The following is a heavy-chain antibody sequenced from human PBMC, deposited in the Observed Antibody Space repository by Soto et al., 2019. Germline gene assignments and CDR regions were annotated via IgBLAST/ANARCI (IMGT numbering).Heavy chain of an antibody. CDR2: IDPSDSYT. Sequence: PGESLKISCKGSGYSFTSYWISWVRQMPGKGLEWMGRIDPSDSYTNYSPSFQGHVTISADKSISTAYLQWSSLKASDTAMYYCARERVRFGDADAFDIWGQGTMVTVS. V-gene: IGHV5-10-1*01. CDR1: GYSFTSYW. J-gene: IGHJ3*02. D-gene: IGHD3-10*01. CDR3: ARERVRFGDADAFDI.